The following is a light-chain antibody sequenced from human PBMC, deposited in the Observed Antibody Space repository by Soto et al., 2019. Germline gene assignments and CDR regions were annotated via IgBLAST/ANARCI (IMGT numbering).Light chain of an antibody. CDR3: QQYYTYST. J-gene: IGKJ5*01. CDR2: KAS. Sequence: DIQMTQSPSTLSGSVGDRVTITCRASQTISSWLAWYQQKPGKAPKLLIYKASTLKSGVPSRFSGSGSGTEFTLTISSLQPDDFATYYCQQYYTYSTFGQGTRLDIK. CDR1: QTISSW. V-gene: IGKV1-5*03.